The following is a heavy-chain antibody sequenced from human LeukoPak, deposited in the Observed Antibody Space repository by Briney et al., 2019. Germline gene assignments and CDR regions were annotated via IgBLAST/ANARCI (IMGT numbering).Heavy chain of an antibody. J-gene: IGHJ4*02. CDR3: AREGMVYASDY. D-gene: IGHD2-8*01. V-gene: IGHV3-21*01. CDR1: GFTFNRYT. CDR2: ITSNSRYI. Sequence: PGGSLRLSCVASGFTFNRYTINWVRQAPGKGLEWVSSITSNSRYIFYADSVKGRFTISRDNAQNSLYLQMNSLRAEDTAVYYCAREGMVYASDYWGQGTLVTVSS.